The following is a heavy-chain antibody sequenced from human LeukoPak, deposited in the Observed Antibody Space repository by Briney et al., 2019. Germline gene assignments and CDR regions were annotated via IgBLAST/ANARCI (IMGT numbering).Heavy chain of an antibody. CDR2: IYDSGTT. Sequence: PGGSLRLSCATSGFTVSSNYMSWVRQAPGKGLEWVSVIYDSGTTYYADSVKGRFLIFRDTCKNTVDLQMNSLRVEDTAVYYCAGRRSSGWYAYWGQGTLVTVSS. CDR1: GFTVSSNY. D-gene: IGHD6-19*01. J-gene: IGHJ4*02. V-gene: IGHV3-53*01. CDR3: AGRRSSGWYAY.